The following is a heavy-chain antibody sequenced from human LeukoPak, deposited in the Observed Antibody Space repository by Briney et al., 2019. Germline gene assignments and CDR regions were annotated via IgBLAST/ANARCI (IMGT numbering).Heavy chain of an antibody. Sequence: SGPLSLTCGVSGVSITSTNYWTWVRQPPGKGLEWIGEVNLQGSTNYNPSLMGRVAISVDTSENHISLQLTSVTAADTAVYYCAREGGPYRPLDYSGQGALVTVSS. CDR3: AREGGPYRPLDY. V-gene: IGHV4-4*02. CDR1: GVSITSTNY. CDR2: VNLQGST. J-gene: IGHJ4*02.